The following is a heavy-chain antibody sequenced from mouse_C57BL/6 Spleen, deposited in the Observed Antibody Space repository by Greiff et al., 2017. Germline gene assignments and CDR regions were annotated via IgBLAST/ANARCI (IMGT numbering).Heavy chain of an antibody. Sequence: QVHVKQPGAELVKPGASVKMSCKASGYTFTSYWITWVKQRPGQGLEWIGDIYPGSGSTNYNEKFKSKDTLTVDTSSSTAYMQLSSLTSEDSAVYYCARGTPYFDYWGQGTTLTVSS. CDR2: IYPGSGST. J-gene: IGHJ2*01. CDR1: GYTFTSYW. V-gene: IGHV1-55*01. CDR3: ARGTPYFDY.